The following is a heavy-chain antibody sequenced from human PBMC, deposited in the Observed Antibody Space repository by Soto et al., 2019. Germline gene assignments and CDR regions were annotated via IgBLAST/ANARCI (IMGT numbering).Heavy chain of an antibody. V-gene: IGHV1-69*08. CDR3: ARDPGYYDSSGYVDY. CDR2: IIPILGIA. D-gene: IGHD3-22*01. Sequence: QVQLVQSGAEVKKPGSSVKVSCKASGGTFSSYTISWVRQAPGLGLEWMGRIIPILGIANYAQKFQGRVTITADKSTSTAYMELSSLRSEDTAVYYCARDPGYYDSSGYVDYWGQGTLVTVSS. CDR1: GGTFSSYT. J-gene: IGHJ4*02.